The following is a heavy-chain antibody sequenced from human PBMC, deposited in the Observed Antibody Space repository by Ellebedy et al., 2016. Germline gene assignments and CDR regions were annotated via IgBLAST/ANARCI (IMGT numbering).Heavy chain of an antibody. J-gene: IGHJ4*02. D-gene: IGHD3-10*01. CDR3: AKTSGWGYGEN. CDR2: VNTFSVNT. CDR1: GYTFTTFS. Sequence: ASVKVSXKASGYTFTTFSITWVRQVPGQGLEWMGFVNTFSVNTKFAQKFQGRVSMTTDSSTHTAYMDLRSLRSDDTAMYYCAKTSGWGYGENWGQGTLVTVSS. V-gene: IGHV1-18*04.